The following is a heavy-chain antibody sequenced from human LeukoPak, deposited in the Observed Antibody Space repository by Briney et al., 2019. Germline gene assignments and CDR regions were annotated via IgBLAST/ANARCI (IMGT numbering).Heavy chain of an antibody. V-gene: IGHV3-30*02. D-gene: IGHD6-13*01. J-gene: IGHJ4*02. CDR1: GYTFSSYD. Sequence: GGSLRLSCAASGYTFSSYDMHWVRQAPGKGLEWVAFIRYDGTNKNYADSVKGRFTISRDNSKNTLYLQMNSLRAEDTAMYYCAKEPRIAAAGYFDYWGQGTLVTVSS. CDR3: AKEPRIAAAGYFDY. CDR2: IRYDGTNK.